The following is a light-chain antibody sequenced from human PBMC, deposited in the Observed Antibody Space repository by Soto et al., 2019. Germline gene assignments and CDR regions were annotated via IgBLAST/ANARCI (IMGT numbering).Light chain of an antibody. CDR3: QKYNSAPLA. CDR2: AAS. J-gene: IGKJ1*01. V-gene: IGKV1-27*01. Sequence: DIQMTQSPSSLSASVGDRVTITCRASQSISNYLAWYQQKPGKVPKLLIYAASTLKSGVPSRFSGSGSGTDFTLTISSLQPEDVATSYCQKYNSAPLAFGQGTKVEIK. CDR1: QSISNY.